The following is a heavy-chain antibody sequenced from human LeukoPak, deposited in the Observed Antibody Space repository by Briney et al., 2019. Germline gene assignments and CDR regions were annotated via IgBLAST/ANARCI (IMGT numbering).Heavy chain of an antibody. D-gene: IGHD5-24*01. J-gene: IGHJ4*02. CDR1: GFTFNNYA. CDR2: MSGVGGTT. CDR3: EKGSQWLQGGGAYFDS. Sequence: GGSLRLSCAASGFTFNNYAMSWVRQAPGKGLEWVSAMSGVGGTTYYAASVRGRFTISRDNSKNILSLEMSSLRVEDTGIYYWEKGSQWLQGGGAYFDSWGQGTPVSVSS. V-gene: IGHV3-23*01.